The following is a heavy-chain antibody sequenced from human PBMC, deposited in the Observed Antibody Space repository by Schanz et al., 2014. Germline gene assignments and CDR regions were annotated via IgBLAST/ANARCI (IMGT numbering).Heavy chain of an antibody. CDR1: GDTFRSYT. V-gene: IGHV1-69*02. CDR2: IIPITGIT. Sequence: QVQLVQSGAEVHKPGSSVKVSCKASGDTFRSYTINWVRHAPGQGLEWMGRIIPITGITNYAQKFQGRVTFTADKSTSTAFLEVNSLRSEDTAVYYCARTGYDPSLTHWGQGTLVTVSS. CDR3: ARTGYDPSLTH. J-gene: IGHJ4*02. D-gene: IGHD5-12*01.